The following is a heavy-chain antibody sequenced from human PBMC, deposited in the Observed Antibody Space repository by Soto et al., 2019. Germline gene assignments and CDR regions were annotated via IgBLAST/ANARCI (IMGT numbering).Heavy chain of an antibody. CDR2: INAGNGNT. V-gene: IGHV1-3*01. CDR3: ARDFGVVTIEKIFDY. Sequence: QVQLVQSGAEVKKPGASVKVSCKASGYTFTSYAMHWVRQAPGQRLEWMGWINAGNGNTKYSQKFQGRVTITRDTSASTAYVELSSLRSEDTAVYYCARDFGVVTIEKIFDYWGQGTLVTVSS. CDR1: GYTFTSYA. J-gene: IGHJ4*02. D-gene: IGHD3-3*01.